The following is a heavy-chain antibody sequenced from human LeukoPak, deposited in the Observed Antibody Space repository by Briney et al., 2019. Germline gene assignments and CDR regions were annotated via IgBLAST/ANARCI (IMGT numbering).Heavy chain of an antibody. CDR3: ARDFTPGITGTLDY. V-gene: IGHV3-30*02. CDR2: IRYDGSNK. J-gene: IGHJ4*02. CDR1: GFTFSSYG. Sequence: GGSLRLSCAASGFTFSSYGMHWVRQAPGKGLEWVAFIRYDGSNKYYADSVKGRFTISRDNSKNTLYLQMNSLRAEDTAVYYCARDFTPGITGTLDYWGQGTLVTVSS. D-gene: IGHD1-20*01.